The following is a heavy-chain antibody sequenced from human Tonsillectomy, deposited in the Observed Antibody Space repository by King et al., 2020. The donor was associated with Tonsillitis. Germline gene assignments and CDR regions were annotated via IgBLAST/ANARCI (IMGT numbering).Heavy chain of an antibody. J-gene: IGHJ5*02. CDR1: GGSISSNSYY. Sequence: QLQESGPGLVKPSETLSLTCSVSGGSISSNSYYWSWIRQPPGKGLEWIGSIYYSGSSYYNPSLKSRVTISVDTSKNQFFVKLSSVTAADTAVYYCARHFSSSWYVADWFDPGGQGTQVTVSS. CDR3: ARHFSSSWYVADWFDP. CDR2: IYYSGSS. D-gene: IGHD6-13*01. V-gene: IGHV4-39*01.